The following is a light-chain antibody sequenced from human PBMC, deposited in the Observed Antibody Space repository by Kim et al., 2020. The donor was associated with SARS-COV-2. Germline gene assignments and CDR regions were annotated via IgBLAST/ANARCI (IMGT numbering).Light chain of an antibody. CDR2: GKN. Sequence: LGQTVTITCKGDSLRSYYANWYQQKPGQAPVLVIYGKNNRPSGIPDRFSGSSSGNTASLTITGAQAEDEADYYCNSRDSSGNHHWVFGGGTQLTVL. CDR3: NSRDSSGNHHWV. J-gene: IGLJ3*02. V-gene: IGLV3-19*01. CDR1: SLRSYY.